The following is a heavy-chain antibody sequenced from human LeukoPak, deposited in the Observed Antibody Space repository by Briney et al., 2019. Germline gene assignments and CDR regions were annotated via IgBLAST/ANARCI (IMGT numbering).Heavy chain of an antibody. CDR3: AKDITVTKGWFDP. CDR2: TDSDGTGT. V-gene: IGHV3-74*01. J-gene: IGHJ5*02. Sequence: GGSLRLSCVASGFTFTNYWMHWVRQVPGKGLVWVSRTDSDGTGTSHADSVKGRFTISRDNAKNTVHLQMNSLRAEDTAVYYCAKDITVTKGWFDPWGQGTLVTVSS. D-gene: IGHD4-17*01. CDR1: GFTFTNYW.